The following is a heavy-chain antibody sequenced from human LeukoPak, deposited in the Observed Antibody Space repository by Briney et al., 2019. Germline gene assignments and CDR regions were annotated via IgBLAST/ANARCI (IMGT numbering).Heavy chain of an antibody. CDR3: ARSTGYYIGLTPWFDP. CDR2: IYYSGST. D-gene: IGHD3-9*01. Sequence: AVTLSLTCTVSGGSISSYYWSWLRQPPGKGLEWIGYIYYSGSTNYNPSLKSRVTISVDTSKNQFSLKLSSVTAADTAVYYCARSTGYYIGLTPWFDPWGQGPLVTVSS. V-gene: IGHV4-59*12. CDR1: GGSISSYY. J-gene: IGHJ5*02.